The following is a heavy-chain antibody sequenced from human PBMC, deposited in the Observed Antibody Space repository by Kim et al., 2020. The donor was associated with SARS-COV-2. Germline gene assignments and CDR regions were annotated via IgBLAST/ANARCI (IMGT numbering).Heavy chain of an antibody. CDR3: ARDWASDIVVVPAAIQGWFDP. CDR2: ISAYNGNT. D-gene: IGHD2-2*01. CDR1: GYTFTSYG. J-gene: IGHJ5*02. Sequence: ASVKVSCKASGYTFTSYGISWVRQAPGQGLEWMGWISAYNGNTNYAQKLQGRVTMTTDTSTSTAYMELRSLRSDDTAVYYCARDWASDIVVVPAAIQGWFDPWGQGDLVTGSS. V-gene: IGHV1-18*01.